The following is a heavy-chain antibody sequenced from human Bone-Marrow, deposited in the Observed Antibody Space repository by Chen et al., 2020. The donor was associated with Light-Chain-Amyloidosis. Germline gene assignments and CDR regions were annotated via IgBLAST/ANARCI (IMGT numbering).Heavy chain of an antibody. CDR2: ISSSSSAI. J-gene: IGHJ4*02. Sequence: QVQLVESGGGLVKPGGSLRLSCAASGFTFSDFYMSWIRQAPGKGLEWISYISSSSSAIYYADSVKGRFTISRDNAENSVYQQMDRLRAEDTAVYYCARGYKFGYYWGQGTLVNVSS. V-gene: IGHV3-11*01. D-gene: IGHD3-16*01. CDR1: GFTFSDFY. CDR3: ARGYKFGYY.